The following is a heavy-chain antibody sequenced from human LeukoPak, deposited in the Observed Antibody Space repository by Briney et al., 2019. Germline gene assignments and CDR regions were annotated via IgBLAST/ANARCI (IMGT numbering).Heavy chain of an antibody. Sequence: SQTLSLTCAVSGDSISSGGYWWSWIRQYPGKGPEWIGYISYGGKADYNPSLKSRVAISADTPKNQFSLKLSSTTAADTAVYYCARAPVATPSEFDYWGQGTLVTVSS. CDR1: GDSISSGGYW. CDR3: ARAPVATPSEFDY. V-gene: IGHV4-31*11. D-gene: IGHD5-12*01. J-gene: IGHJ4*02. CDR2: ISYGGKA.